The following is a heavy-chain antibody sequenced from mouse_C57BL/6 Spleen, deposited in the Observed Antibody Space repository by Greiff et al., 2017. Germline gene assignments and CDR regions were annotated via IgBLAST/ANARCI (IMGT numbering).Heavy chain of an antibody. CDR3: ARLSTMITFDY. CDR2: ISSGGSYT. D-gene: IGHD2-4*01. CDR1: GFTFSSYG. J-gene: IGHJ2*01. V-gene: IGHV5-6*02. Sequence: EVMLVESGGDLVKPGGSLKLSCAASGFTFSSYGMSWVRQTPDERLEWVATISSGGSYTYYPDSVKGRFTISRDNAKNTLYLQMSSLKSEDTAMYYCARLSTMITFDYWGQGTTLTVSS.